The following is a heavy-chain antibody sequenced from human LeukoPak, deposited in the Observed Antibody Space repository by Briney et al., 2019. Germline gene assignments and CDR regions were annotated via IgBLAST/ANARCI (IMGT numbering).Heavy chain of an antibody. J-gene: IGHJ6*03. CDR1: GYTFTSYD. V-gene: IGHV1-8*01. D-gene: IGHD3/OR15-3a*01. Sequence: ASVKVSCKASGYTFTSYDINWVRQATGQGLEWMGCINPNRGNTGYAQKFQGRVTMTKNNSITTAYMELSSLRSEDTAVYYWARALSWTTDSYYYMDVWGKGTTVTVSS. CDR2: INPNRGNT. CDR3: ARALSWTTDSYYYMDV.